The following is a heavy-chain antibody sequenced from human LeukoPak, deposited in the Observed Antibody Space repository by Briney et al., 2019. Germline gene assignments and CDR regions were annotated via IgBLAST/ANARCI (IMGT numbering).Heavy chain of an antibody. V-gene: IGHV4-59*01. Sequence: PSETLSLTCIVSGGSITNYYWGWIRQPPGKGLEWIGYIYYTGSTNYSPSLKSRVTISVDTSKNQFSLKLSSVTAADTAVYYCVKVGTGTVDYWGQGTLVTVPA. D-gene: IGHD3/OR15-3a*01. CDR2: IYYTGST. CDR1: GGSITNYY. J-gene: IGHJ4*02. CDR3: VKVGTGTVDY.